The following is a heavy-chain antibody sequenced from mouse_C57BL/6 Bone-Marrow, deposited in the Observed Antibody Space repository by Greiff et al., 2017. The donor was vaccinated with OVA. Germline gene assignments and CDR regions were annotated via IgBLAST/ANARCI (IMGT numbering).Heavy chain of an antibody. CDR1: GYTFTDYE. J-gene: IGHJ4*01. Sequence: QVQLQQSGAELVRPGASVTLSCKASGYTFTDYEMHWVKQTPVHGLEWIGAIDPETGGTAYNQKFTGKAILTADKSSSTAYMELRSLTSEDSSVYYCTRSLLYYYAMDYWGQGTSVTVSS. CDR2: IDPETGGT. CDR3: TRSLLYYYAMDY. V-gene: IGHV1-15*01. D-gene: IGHD2-3*01.